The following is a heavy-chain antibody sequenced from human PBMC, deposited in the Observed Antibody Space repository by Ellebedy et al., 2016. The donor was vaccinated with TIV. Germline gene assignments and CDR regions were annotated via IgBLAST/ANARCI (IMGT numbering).Heavy chain of an antibody. D-gene: IGHD6-13*01. CDR1: GFTFSSYA. CDR2: ISGSGGST. V-gene: IGHV3-23*01. CDR3: AKDRPAAGNNWFDP. Sequence: GESLKISCAASGFTFSSYAMSWVRQAPGKGLEWVSAISGSGGSTYYADSVKGRFTISRDNSKNTLYLQMNSLRAEDTAVYYCAKDRPAAGNNWFDPWGQGTLVTVSS. J-gene: IGHJ5*02.